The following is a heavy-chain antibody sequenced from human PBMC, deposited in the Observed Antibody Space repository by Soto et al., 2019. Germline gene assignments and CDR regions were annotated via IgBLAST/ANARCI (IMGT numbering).Heavy chain of an antibody. D-gene: IGHD3-16*01. Sequence: QVQLVESGGGVVQPGTSLRVSCVGSGFTFRSYVIHWVRQAPGKGLEWVALTSYDGSDKYCGDSVRGRFTISRDNSRNTVDLQMDNLRLEDTALYYCARWGTTGGLDVWGQGTLVSV. CDR1: GFTFRSYV. CDR3: ARWGTTGGLDV. CDR2: TSYDGSDK. J-gene: IGHJ1*01. V-gene: IGHV3-30*19.